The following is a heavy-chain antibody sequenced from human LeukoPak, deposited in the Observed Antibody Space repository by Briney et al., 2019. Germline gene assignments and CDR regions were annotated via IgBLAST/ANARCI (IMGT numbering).Heavy chain of an antibody. Sequence: SETLSLTCTVSGGSISSSSYYWGWIRQPPGKGLEWIGSIYYSGSTYYNPSLKSRVTISVDTSKNQFSLKLSSVAAADTAVYYCARDSTLVRGLNWFDPWGQGTLVTVSS. J-gene: IGHJ5*02. CDR1: GGSISSSSYY. D-gene: IGHD3-10*01. CDR3: ARDSTLVRGLNWFDP. V-gene: IGHV4-39*07. CDR2: IYYSGST.